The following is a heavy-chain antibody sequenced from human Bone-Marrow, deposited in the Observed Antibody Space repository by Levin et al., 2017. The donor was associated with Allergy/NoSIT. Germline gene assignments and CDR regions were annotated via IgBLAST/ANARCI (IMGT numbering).Heavy chain of an antibody. CDR1: GGSISSSSYY. V-gene: IGHV4-39*01. CDR3: ATIPATGSWVGTFDI. D-gene: IGHD6-13*01. J-gene: IGHJ3*02. Sequence: PSETLSLTCTVSGGSISSSSYYWGWIRQPQGKGLEWIGSIYYSGSTYYNPSLKSRVTISVDTSMNQFSLQLNSVTAADTAVYYCATIPATGSWVGTFDIWGQGTMVTVSS. CDR2: IYYSGST.